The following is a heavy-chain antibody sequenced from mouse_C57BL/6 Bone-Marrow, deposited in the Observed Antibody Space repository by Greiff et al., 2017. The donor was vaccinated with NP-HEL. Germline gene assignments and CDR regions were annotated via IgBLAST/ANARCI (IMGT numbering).Heavy chain of an antibody. CDR3: ARGGYSTFDY. CDR1: GYTFTSYW. J-gene: IGHJ2*01. D-gene: IGHD2-3*01. V-gene: IGHV1-50*01. CDR2: IDPSDSYT. Sequence: QVQLQQPGAELVKPGASVKLSCKASGYTFTSYWMQWVKQRPGQGLEWIGAIDPSDSYTNYNQKFKGKATLTVDTSSSTAYMQLSSLTSEDSAVYYCARGGYSTFDYWGQGTTLTVSS.